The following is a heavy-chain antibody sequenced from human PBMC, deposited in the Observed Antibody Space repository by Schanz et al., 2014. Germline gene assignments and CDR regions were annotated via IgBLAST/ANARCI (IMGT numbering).Heavy chain of an antibody. J-gene: IGHJ4*02. Sequence: QVQLVQSWAEVKKPGSSMKVSCKASGGTFSTYPINWVRQAPGQGLEWMGRIIPILGIANYAQKFQGRVTITADRSTSTAYMELSSLRSEDTAVYYCARGYGDSPTDFWGQGTLVTVSS. V-gene: IGHV1-69*04. CDR1: GGTFSTYP. CDR3: ARGYGDSPTDF. D-gene: IGHD4-17*01. CDR2: IIPILGIA.